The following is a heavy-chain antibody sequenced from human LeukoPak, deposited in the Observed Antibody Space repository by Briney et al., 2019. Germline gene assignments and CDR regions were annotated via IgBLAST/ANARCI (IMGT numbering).Heavy chain of an antibody. CDR3: ARTVCSSTSCRKASLDY. CDR2: ISSSSSYI. D-gene: IGHD2-2*01. V-gene: IGHV3-21*01. J-gene: IGHJ4*02. CDR1: GFTFSSYS. Sequence: GGSLRLSCAASGFTFSSYSMNWVRQAPGKGLEWVSSISSSSSYIYYADSVKGRFTISRDNAKNSLYLQMNSLRAEDTAVYYCARTVCSSTSCRKASLDYWGQGTLVTVSS.